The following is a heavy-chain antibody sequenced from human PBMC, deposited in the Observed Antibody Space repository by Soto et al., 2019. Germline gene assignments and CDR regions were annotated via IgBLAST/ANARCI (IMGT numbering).Heavy chain of an antibody. CDR3: ARLRDYCSGGRCFSGYYYYMDV. Sequence: QVQLVESGGGLVKPGGSLRFSCAASGFTFSDYYMSWIRQAPGKGLEWRSYISSGGSATYYADSVKGRFTISRDNAKNSRALQMNSLRAEDTAVYYCARLRDYCSGGRCFSGYYYYMDVWGRGTTVTVSS. V-gene: IGHV3-11*01. CDR2: ISSGGSAT. D-gene: IGHD2-15*01. CDR1: GFTFSDYY. J-gene: IGHJ6*03.